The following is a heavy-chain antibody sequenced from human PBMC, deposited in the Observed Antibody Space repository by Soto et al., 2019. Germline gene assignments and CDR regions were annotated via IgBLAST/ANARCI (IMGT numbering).Heavy chain of an antibody. CDR2: ISGSGGST. V-gene: IGHV3-23*01. CDR1: GFTFSSYA. Sequence: GWSLRLSCAASGFTFSSYAMSWVRQAPGKGLEWVSAISGSGGSTYYADSVKGRFTISRDNSKNTLYLQMNSLRAEDTAVYHCAKRRLWSFESFDYWGQGTLVTVSS. D-gene: IGHD5-18*01. J-gene: IGHJ4*02. CDR3: AKRRLWSFESFDY.